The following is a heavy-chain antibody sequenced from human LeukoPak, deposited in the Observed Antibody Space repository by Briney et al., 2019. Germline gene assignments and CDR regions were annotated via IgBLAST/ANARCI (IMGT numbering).Heavy chain of an antibody. CDR1: GGSFSGYY. CDR2: INHSGST. CDR3: ARGTGGRGALNFDY. Sequence: SETLSLTCAVYGGSFSGYYWSWIRQPPGKGLEWIGEINHSGSTNYNPSLKSRVTISVDTSKNQFSLKLSSVTAADTGVYYCARGTGGRGALNFDYWGQGTLVTVSS. V-gene: IGHV4-34*01. J-gene: IGHJ4*02. D-gene: IGHD1-14*01.